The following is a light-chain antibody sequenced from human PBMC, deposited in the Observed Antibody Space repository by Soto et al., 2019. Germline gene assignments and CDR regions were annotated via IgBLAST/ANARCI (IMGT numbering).Light chain of an antibody. CDR3: HQSYSIPFT. J-gene: IGKJ4*01. Sequence: DIHMNQSPSALSASFGDRFIRTCRASQILSSYLNWYQQKPGKAPKLLIFAASSLHSGVPSRFSGSGSGTDYPLTIRSLQPEDFAAYYCHQSYSIPFTFGGGTKVESK. V-gene: IGKV1-39*01. CDR2: AAS. CDR1: QILSSY.